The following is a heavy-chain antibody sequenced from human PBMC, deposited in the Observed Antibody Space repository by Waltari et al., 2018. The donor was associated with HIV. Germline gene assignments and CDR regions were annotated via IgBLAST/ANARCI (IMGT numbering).Heavy chain of an antibody. D-gene: IGHD2-2*01. Sequence: EVQLLESGGGLVQPGGSLRLSCAASGFTFSPYAMSWVRQAPGKGLEWVSGISYSGGSTYYADSVRGRFTISRDNSKNTLYLQMNSLRAEDTAVYYCAKITSTSWYYYGMDVWGQGTTVTVSS. CDR3: AKITSTSWYYYGMDV. CDR1: GFTFSPYA. V-gene: IGHV3-23*01. J-gene: IGHJ6*02. CDR2: ISYSGGST.